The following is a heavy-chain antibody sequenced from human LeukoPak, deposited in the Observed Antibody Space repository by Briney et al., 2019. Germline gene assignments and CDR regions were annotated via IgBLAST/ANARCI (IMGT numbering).Heavy chain of an antibody. CDR3: ARGGFRFFDWGGY. J-gene: IGHJ4*02. Sequence: SETLSLTCTVSGYSISSGYYWGWIRQPPGKGLEWIGSIYHSGSTYYNPSLKSRVTISIDTSKNQFSLKLSSVTAADTAVYYCARGGFRFFDWGGYWGQGTLVTVSS. CDR2: IYHSGST. D-gene: IGHD3-9*01. V-gene: IGHV4-38-2*02. CDR1: GYSISSGYY.